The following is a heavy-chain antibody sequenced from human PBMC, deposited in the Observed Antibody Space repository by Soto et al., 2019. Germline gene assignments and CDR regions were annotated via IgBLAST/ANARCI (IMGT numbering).Heavy chain of an antibody. V-gene: IGHV3-33*01. CDR3: ARTHSSGWYFDY. CDR1: GFTFSSYG. J-gene: IGHJ4*02. D-gene: IGHD6-19*01. CDR2: IWYDGSNK. Sequence: QVQLVESXGGVVXXXXSLRLSCAASGFTFSSYGMHWVRQAPGKGLEWVAVIWYDGSNKYYADSVKGRFTISRDNSKNTLYLQMNSLRAEDTAVYYCARTHSSGWYFDYWGQGTLVTVSS.